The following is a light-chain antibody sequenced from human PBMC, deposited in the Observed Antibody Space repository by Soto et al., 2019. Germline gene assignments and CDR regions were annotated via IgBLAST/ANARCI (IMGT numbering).Light chain of an antibody. J-gene: IGLJ2*01. CDR2: YKSDSDK. CDR1: SDINVGPYR. V-gene: IGLV5-45*03. CDR3: MIWHSTAVV. Sequence: QPVLTQPSSLSASPGASASLTCTLRSDINVGPYRIYWYQQKPGSRPQHLLTYKSDSDKQQGSGVPSRFSGSEDASANAAILLISGLQSEDEADYYCMIWHSTAVVFGGGTKLTVL.